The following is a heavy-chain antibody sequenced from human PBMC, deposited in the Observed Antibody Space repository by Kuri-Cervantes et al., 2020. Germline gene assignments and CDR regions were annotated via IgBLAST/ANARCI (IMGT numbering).Heavy chain of an antibody. V-gene: IGHV3-23*01. CDR3: ARESDYYDSSGYNSYFDY. Sequence: GESLKISCAAPGFTLSSYAMSWVRQAPGKGLEWVSAISGSGGSTFYADSVKGRFTISRDNSKNTLYLQMNSLRAEDTVVYYCARESDYYDSSGYNSYFDYWGQGTLVTVSS. J-gene: IGHJ4*02. CDR2: ISGSGGST. D-gene: IGHD3-22*01. CDR1: GFTLSSYA.